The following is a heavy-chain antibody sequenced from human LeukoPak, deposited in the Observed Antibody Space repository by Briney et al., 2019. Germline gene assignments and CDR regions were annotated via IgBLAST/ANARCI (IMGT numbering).Heavy chain of an antibody. CDR3: ARGLPFDNTNYFDS. Sequence: ETLSLTCAVYGGSFSGYYWSWIRQPPGKGLEWVANIKQDGSEENYIDSVKGRFTISRDNAKNSLYLQMHSLRGEDTAVYYCARGLPFDNTNYFDSWGQGALVTVSS. CDR2: IKQDGSEE. J-gene: IGHJ4*02. D-gene: IGHD3-9*01. V-gene: IGHV3-7*01. CDR1: GGSFSGYY.